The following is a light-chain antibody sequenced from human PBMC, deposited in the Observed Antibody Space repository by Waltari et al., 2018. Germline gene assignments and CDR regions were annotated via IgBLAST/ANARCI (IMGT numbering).Light chain of an antibody. Sequence: VVPQSPATLSLSPGERATLSCTASASVSNPFAWYQQKPGQGPRLLNYEASNRATGIPARFSGSGSGTDFTLTIKKVGPEDFALYFCQQRFSWPPTFGGGTKVDI. V-gene: IGKV3-11*01. CDR2: EAS. CDR1: ASVSNP. CDR3: QQRFSWPPT. J-gene: IGKJ4*01.